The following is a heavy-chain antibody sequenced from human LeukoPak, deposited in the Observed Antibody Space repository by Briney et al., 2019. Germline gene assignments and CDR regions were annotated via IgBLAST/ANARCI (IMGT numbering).Heavy chain of an antibody. CDR2: ISYDGSNK. CDR3: ANGGRVHYYYYGMDV. Sequence: GGSLRLSCAASGFTFSSYGMHWVRQAPGKGLEWVAVISYDGSNKYYADSVKGRFTISRDNSKNTLYLQMNSLRAEDTAVYYCANGGRVHYYYYGMDVWGQGTTVTVSS. J-gene: IGHJ6*02. CDR1: GFTFSSYG. D-gene: IGHD3-10*01. V-gene: IGHV3-30*18.